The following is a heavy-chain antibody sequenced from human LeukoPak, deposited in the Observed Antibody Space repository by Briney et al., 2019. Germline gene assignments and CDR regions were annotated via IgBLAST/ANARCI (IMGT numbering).Heavy chain of an antibody. CDR2: ISSGSDTI. Sequence: QSGGSLRLSCAASGFTFSSYSMNWVRQAPGKGLEWVSYISSGSDTIYYIDSVKGRFTISRDNAKNSLYLQMNSLRAEDTAVYYCARGQADLLVWGQGTLVTVSS. CDR3: ARGQADLLV. CDR1: GFTFSSYS. J-gene: IGHJ4*02. V-gene: IGHV3-48*01. D-gene: IGHD2-8*02.